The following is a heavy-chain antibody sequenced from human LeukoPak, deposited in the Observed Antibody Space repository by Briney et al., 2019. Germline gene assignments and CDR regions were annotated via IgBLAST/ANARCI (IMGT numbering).Heavy chain of an antibody. D-gene: IGHD3-3*02. CDR2: RNLDGSER. V-gene: IGHV3-7*01. CDR3: ARDPRTFQGSDAFDT. Sequence: GGSLRLSCAASGFTFSNYWMRWVRQSPGKGLEWVGNRNLDGSERYYAEAAKAQFTISRANAKTTLNLQMTSLRAADKAVSYRARDPRTFQGSDAFDTWGHGTPVTVSS. CDR1: GFTFSNYW. J-gene: IGHJ3*02.